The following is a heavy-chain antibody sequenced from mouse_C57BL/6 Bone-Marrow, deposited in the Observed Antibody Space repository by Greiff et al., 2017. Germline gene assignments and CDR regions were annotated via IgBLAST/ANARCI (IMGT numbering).Heavy chain of an antibody. CDR3: ARIYYGNYFDY. CDR1: GYTFTSYW. D-gene: IGHD1-1*01. Sequence: VQLQQPGAELVRPGSSVKLSCKASGYTFTSYWMHWVKQRPIQGLEWIGNIDPSDSATHYNQKFKDKATLTVDKSSSTAYMQLSSLTSEYSAVYYCARIYYGNYFDYWGQGTTLTVSS. CDR2: IDPSDSAT. V-gene: IGHV1-52*01. J-gene: IGHJ2*01.